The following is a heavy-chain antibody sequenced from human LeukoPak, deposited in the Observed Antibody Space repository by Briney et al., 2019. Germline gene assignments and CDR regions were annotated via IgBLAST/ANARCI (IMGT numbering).Heavy chain of an antibody. J-gene: IGHJ4*02. V-gene: IGHV1-46*02. Sequence: ASVKVSCKASGYTFNTYYIHWVRQAPGQGLEWMGIISPSGGSTTYAQKFQGRVTMTGDTSTSTVYMELSSLRSEDTAVYYCARRYCSSTSCYYFDYWGQGTLVTVSS. D-gene: IGHD2-2*01. CDR2: ISPSGGST. CDR1: GYTFNTYY. CDR3: ARRYCSSTSCYYFDY.